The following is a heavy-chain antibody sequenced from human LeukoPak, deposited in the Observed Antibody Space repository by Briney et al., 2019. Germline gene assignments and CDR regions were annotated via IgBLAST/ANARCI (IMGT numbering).Heavy chain of an antibody. CDR3: ARGSYGSGSYNPLKFDY. V-gene: IGHV1-2*02. J-gene: IGHJ4*02. D-gene: IGHD3-10*01. CDR1: GYTFTGYY. Sequence: ASVKVSCKASGYTFTGYYMHWVRQAPGQGLEWVGWINPNSGGTNYAQKFQGRVTMTRDTSISTAYMELSRLRSDDTAVYYCARGSYGSGSYNPLKFDYWGQGTLVTVSS. CDR2: INPNSGGT.